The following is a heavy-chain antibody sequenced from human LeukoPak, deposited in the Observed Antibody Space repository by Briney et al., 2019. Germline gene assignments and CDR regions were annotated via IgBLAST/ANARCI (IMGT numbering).Heavy chain of an antibody. Sequence: SETLSLTCAVSGGSISSGGYSWSWIRQPPGKGLEWIGYIYHSGSTYYNPSLKSRVTISVDRSKNQFSLKLSSVTAADTAVYYCARAGGVDTAMGAFDYWGQGTLVTVSS. J-gene: IGHJ4*02. CDR3: ARAGGVDTAMGAFDY. CDR1: GGSISSGGYS. V-gene: IGHV4-30-2*01. CDR2: IYHSGST. D-gene: IGHD5-18*01.